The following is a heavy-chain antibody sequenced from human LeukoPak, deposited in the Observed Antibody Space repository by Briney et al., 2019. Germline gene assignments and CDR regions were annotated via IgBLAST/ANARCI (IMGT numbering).Heavy chain of an antibody. CDR1: GFSLSTSGVG. J-gene: IGHJ6*02. V-gene: IGHV2-5*02. CDR3: AHSMYSSFSNQYGMDV. Sequence: SGPTLVNPTQTLTLTCTFSGFSLSTSGVGVGWIRQPPGKALEWLALIYWDDDKRYSPSLRSRLTITKDTSKNQVVLTMTNMDPVDTATYYCAHSMYSSFSNQYGMDVWGQGTTVTVSS. CDR2: IYWDDDK. D-gene: IGHD6-6*01.